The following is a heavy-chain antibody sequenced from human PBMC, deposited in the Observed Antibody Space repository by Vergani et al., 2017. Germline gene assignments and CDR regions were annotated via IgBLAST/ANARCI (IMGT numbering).Heavy chain of an antibody. Sequence: QVQLQESGPGLVKPSQTLSLTCTVSGGSISSGSYYWSWIRQPAGKGLEWIGRIYTSGSTNYNPSLKSRVTMSVDTSKNQFSLKLGSVTAADTAVYYCARDRARTAYCSSTSCHDYYYMDVWGKGTTVTVSS. J-gene: IGHJ6*03. CDR3: ARDRARTAYCSSTSCHDYYYMDV. D-gene: IGHD2-2*01. CDR1: GGSISSGSYY. V-gene: IGHV4-61*02. CDR2: IYTSGST.